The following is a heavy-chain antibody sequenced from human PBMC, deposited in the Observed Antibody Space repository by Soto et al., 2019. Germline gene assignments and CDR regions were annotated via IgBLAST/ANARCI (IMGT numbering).Heavy chain of an antibody. D-gene: IGHD3-3*01. CDR2: IYYSGST. Sequence: PSETLSLTCTVSGGSISSYYWIWIRQPPGKGLEWIGYIYYSGSTNYNPPLKSRVTISVDTSKNQFSLKLSSVTAADTAVYYCARQWEITIFGVVSGTDYYGMGVWGQGTTVTVSS. CDR1: GGSISSYY. CDR3: ARQWEITIFGVVSGTDYYGMGV. J-gene: IGHJ6*02. V-gene: IGHV4-59*01.